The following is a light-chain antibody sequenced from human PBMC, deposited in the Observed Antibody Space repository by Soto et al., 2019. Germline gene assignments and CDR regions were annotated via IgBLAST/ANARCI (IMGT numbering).Light chain of an antibody. CDR3: QTWGTGIHVV. V-gene: IGLV4-69*02. CDR2: VNNDGSY. Sequence: QLVLTQSPSASASLGASVKLTCTLSSGHSSYPIAWHQQQPEKGPRYLMKVNNDGSYSKGDGIPVRFSGSSSGAERYLTISSLQSEDEADYYCQTWGTGIHVVFGGGTKLTVL. J-gene: IGLJ2*01. CDR1: SGHSSYP.